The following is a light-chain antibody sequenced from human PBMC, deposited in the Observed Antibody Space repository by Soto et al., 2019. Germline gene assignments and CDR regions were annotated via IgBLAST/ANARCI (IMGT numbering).Light chain of an antibody. CDR2: KAS. J-gene: IGKJ1*01. Sequence: DIPMTQSPSTLSASVGDRVTITCRASQSISSWLAWYQQKPGKAPKLLIYKASSLESGVPSRFSGSGSGTEFTLTISSLQPDDFATYYCQQYNSGRTFGQGTKVEIK. CDR3: QQYNSGRT. CDR1: QSISSW. V-gene: IGKV1-5*03.